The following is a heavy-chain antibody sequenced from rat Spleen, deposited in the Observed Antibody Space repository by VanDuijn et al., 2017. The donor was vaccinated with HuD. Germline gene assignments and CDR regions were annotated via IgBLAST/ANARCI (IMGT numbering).Heavy chain of an antibody. V-gene: IGHV5S23*01. J-gene: IGHJ3*01. CDR3: VRQDTSGYSNWFAY. Sequence: EVQLVESGGGLVQPGRSLKLSCAASGFTFSDYYLAWVRQAPTKALEWVASISPSGVTNYRDSVKGRFTVSRENAKSTLYLLMDSLRSEDTATYYCVRQDTSGYSNWFAYWGQGTLVTVSS. CDR2: ISPSGVT. D-gene: IGHD4-3*01. CDR1: GFTFSDYY.